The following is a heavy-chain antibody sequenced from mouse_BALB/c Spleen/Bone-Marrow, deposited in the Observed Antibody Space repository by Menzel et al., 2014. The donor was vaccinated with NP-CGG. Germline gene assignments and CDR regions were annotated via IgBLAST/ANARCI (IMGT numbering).Heavy chain of an antibody. J-gene: IGHJ3*01. CDR2: FHPYNDDT. V-gene: IGHV1-47*01. CDR1: GYTFTTYP. Sequence: VKLMESGAELVKPGASVKMSCKAFGYTFTTYPIEWMKQNHGKSLEWIGNFHPYNDDTKYNEKFKGKAKLTVEKSSSTVYLELSRLTAEDSGVYCWTRGGGFAYWGQGTLVTVSA. CDR3: TRGGGFAY.